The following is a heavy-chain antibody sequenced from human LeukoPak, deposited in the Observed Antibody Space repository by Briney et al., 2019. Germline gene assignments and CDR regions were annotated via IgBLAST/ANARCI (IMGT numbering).Heavy chain of an antibody. V-gene: IGHV4-59*01. D-gene: IGHD3-22*01. Sequence: SETLSLTCTVSGGSISNYYWTWIRQPPGKGLEWIGYISYSGSTKDNPSLKSRVTISIDTSKNQFSLKLSSVTAADTAVYYCVRVHYFDSSGYYSSTYYYYMDVWGKGTTVTVSS. CDR2: ISYSGST. J-gene: IGHJ6*03. CDR3: VRVHYFDSSGYYSSTYYYYMDV. CDR1: GGSISNYY.